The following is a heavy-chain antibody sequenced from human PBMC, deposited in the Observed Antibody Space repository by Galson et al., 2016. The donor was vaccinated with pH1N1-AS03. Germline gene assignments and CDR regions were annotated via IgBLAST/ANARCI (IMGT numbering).Heavy chain of an antibody. Sequence: QSGAEVKKPGESLKISCQASGYIFSSYWIGWVRQRPGKGLEWMGIIWPADSDTNYSPSFQGQVTISVDTSLNTAYLQWSSLEASDTAMYFCARQKYCSGGSCFLYYDAFDMWGQGTLVTVSS. D-gene: IGHD2-15*01. CDR3: ARQKYCSGGSCFLYYDAFDM. CDR2: IWPADSDT. CDR1: GYIFSSYW. J-gene: IGHJ3*02. V-gene: IGHV5-51*01.